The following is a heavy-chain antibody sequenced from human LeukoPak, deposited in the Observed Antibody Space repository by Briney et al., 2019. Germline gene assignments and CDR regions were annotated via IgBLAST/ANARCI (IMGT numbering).Heavy chain of an antibody. CDR2: INPNSGGT. CDR3: ARDAEYCSGGSCPRHYYYYMDV. D-gene: IGHD2-15*01. V-gene: IGHV1-2*02. J-gene: IGHJ6*03. CDR1: GYTFTGYY. Sequence: ASVKVSCKASGYTFTGYYMHWVRQAPGQGLEWMGWINPNSGGTNYAQKFQGRVTMTRDTSISTAYMELSRLRSDDTAVYYCARDAEYCSGGSCPRHYYYYMDVWGKGTTVTVSS.